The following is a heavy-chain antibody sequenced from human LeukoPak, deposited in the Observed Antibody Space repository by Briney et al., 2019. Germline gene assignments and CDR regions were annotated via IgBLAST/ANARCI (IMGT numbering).Heavy chain of an antibody. J-gene: IGHJ6*03. CDR3: ARGGYYDSSGYYSYYYYYYMDV. V-gene: IGHV1-8*01. Sequence: ASVKVSCKASGYTFTSYDINWVRQATGQGLEWMGWMNPKSGNTGYAQKFQGRVTITRNTSISTVYMELSSLRSEDTAVYYCARGGYYDSSGYYSYYYYYYMDVWGKGTTVT. CDR1: GYTFTSYD. CDR2: MNPKSGNT. D-gene: IGHD3-22*01.